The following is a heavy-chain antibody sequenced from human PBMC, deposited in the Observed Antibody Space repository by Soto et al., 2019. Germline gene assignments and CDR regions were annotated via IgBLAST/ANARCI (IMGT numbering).Heavy chain of an antibody. CDR1: GYSLTGNN. CDR3: ARCFSGNYPSRPEEQYYFDS. V-gene: IGHV1-2*02. CDR2: INPDSGGT. J-gene: IGHJ4*02. Sequence: GASVKVSCKASGYSLTGNNLHWVRQAPGHGLEWIGWINPDSGGTNYAQKFQGRVTMTTDTSISTGYMEVDSLRSDDTAVYYCARCFSGNYPSRPEEQYYFDSWGQGTLVTVSS. D-gene: IGHD1-26*01.